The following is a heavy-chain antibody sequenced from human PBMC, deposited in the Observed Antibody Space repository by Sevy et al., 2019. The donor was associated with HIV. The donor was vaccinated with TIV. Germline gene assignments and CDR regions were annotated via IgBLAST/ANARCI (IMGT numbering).Heavy chain of an antibody. CDR2: IRPDGSDK. CDR3: ARGVGLDC. CDR1: GFTFSPYW. V-gene: IGHV3-7*01. Sequence: GGSLRLSCAASGFTFSPYWMTWVRQAPGKGLEWVANIRPDGSDKYYVDSVKGRFTISRDKAKNSLYLQMISLRADDTAMYYCARGVGLDCWGQGALVTVSS. D-gene: IGHD1-26*01. J-gene: IGHJ4*02.